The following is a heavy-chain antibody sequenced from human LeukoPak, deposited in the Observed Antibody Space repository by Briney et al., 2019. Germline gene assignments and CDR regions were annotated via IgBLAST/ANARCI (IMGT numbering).Heavy chain of an antibody. J-gene: IGHJ4*02. V-gene: IGHV4-34*01. Sequence: SETLSLTCGVSGGSFTNQFWTWIRQAPGQGLEWIGDINHNRVTNYNPSLKSRVTISADTSNSLSLRSVTAADTAVYFCAWHYVWGRFDSWGQGTQVTVSS. D-gene: IGHD3-16*01. CDR1: GGSFTNQF. CDR2: INHNRVT. CDR3: AWHYVWGRFDS.